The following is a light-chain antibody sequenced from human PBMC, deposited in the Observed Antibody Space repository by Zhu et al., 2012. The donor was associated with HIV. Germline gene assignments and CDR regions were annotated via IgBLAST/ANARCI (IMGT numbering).Light chain of an antibody. J-gene: IGKJ1*01. CDR1: QSVNRNF. CDR2: GAS. Sequence: EIVLTQFPRTLSLSPGKRATLSCRATQSVNRNFLAWYQQRAGQAPRLFIYGASTRATGIPDRFSGSVSGTDFTLTISRLEPEDFAVYYCQQYGSSPWTFGPGTKVDIE. V-gene: IGKV3-20*01. CDR3: QQYGSSPWT.